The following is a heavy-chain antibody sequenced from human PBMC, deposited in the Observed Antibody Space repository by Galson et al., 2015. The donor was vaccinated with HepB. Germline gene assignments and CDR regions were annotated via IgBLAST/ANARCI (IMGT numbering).Heavy chain of an antibody. Sequence: SVKVSCKASGYTFTSYGISWVRQAPGQGLEWMGWISAYNGNTNYAQKLQGRVTMTTDTSTSTAYMELRSLRSDDTAVYYCARGIGLEWLLSQQTPYGMDVWGQGTTVTVSS. CDR3: ARGIGLEWLLSQQTPYGMDV. CDR1: GYTFTSYG. J-gene: IGHJ6*02. V-gene: IGHV1-18*04. CDR2: ISAYNGNT. D-gene: IGHD3-3*01.